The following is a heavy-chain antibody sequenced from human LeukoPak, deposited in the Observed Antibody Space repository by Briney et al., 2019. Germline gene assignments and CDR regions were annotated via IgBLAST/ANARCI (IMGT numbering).Heavy chain of an antibody. J-gene: IGHJ6*03. CDR1: GGTFISYA. V-gene: IGHV1-69*05. CDR3: ARAGDSGYDGFGVVYYYYMDV. CDR2: IIPIFGTA. D-gene: IGHD5-12*01. Sequence: SVTVSFKGSGGTFISYAISWVRQAPGQGGEWVGGIIPIFGTANYAQKFQGRVTITTDESTSTAYMELSSLRSEDTAVYYCARAGDSGYDGFGVVYYYYMDVWGKGTTVTVSS.